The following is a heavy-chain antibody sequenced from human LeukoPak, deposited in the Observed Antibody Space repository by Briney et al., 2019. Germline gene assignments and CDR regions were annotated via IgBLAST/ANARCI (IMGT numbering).Heavy chain of an antibody. CDR2: ISGSGDRT. D-gene: IGHD6-19*01. Sequence: PGRSLRLSCVVSGFTFSNYAMTCVRQAPGKGLGWVSGISGSGDRTYYADSVKGRFTISRDNSKNTLYLQMYSLTDDDPAVYYCAKDRIPVAGRQDIWDYRGQGSLVTVSA. CDR1: GFTFSNYA. J-gene: IGHJ4*02. CDR3: AKDRIPVAGRQDIWDY. V-gene: IGHV3-23*01.